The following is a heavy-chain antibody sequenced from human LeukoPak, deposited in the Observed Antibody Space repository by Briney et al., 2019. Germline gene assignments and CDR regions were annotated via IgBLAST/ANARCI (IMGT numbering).Heavy chain of an antibody. Sequence: GESLKISCKGSGYSFTNFWIGWVRQMPGKGLEWMGIIFPRDSDTRYSPSFQGQVTISADKSISTAYLQWSSLKASDTAMYYCANGYSSSSIWFDPWGQGTLVTVSS. D-gene: IGHD6-6*01. V-gene: IGHV5-51*01. CDR1: GYSFTNFW. CDR3: ANGYSSSSIWFDP. CDR2: IFPRDSDT. J-gene: IGHJ5*02.